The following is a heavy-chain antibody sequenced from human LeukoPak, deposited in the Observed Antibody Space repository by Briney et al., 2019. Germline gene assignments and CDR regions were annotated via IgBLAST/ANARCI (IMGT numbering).Heavy chain of an antibody. D-gene: IGHD3-3*01. CDR2: INPNSGGT. CDR3: ASRSSFWSGYYSPTFDY. V-gene: IGHV1-2*02. CDR1: GYTFTGYY. Sequence: GASVKVSCKASGYTFTGYYMHWVRQAPGQGLEWMGWINPNSGGTNYAQKFQGRVTMTRDTSISTAYMELSRLRSDDTAVYYCASRSSFWSGYYSPTFDYWGQGTLVTVSS. J-gene: IGHJ4*02.